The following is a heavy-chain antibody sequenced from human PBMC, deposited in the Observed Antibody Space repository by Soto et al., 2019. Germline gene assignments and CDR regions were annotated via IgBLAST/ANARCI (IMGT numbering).Heavy chain of an antibody. D-gene: IGHD1-7*01. Sequence: QVQLVESGGGVVQPGRSLRLSCAASGFTFSSYGMHWVRQGPGKGLEWVAVIWYDGSNKYYADSVKGRFTISRDNSKNTLYLQMNSLRAEDTAVYYCARGVNWNYSGGTLYRGQGTLVTASS. CDR1: GFTFSSYG. CDR2: IWYDGSNK. J-gene: IGHJ4*02. CDR3: ARGVNWNYSGGTLY. V-gene: IGHV3-33*01.